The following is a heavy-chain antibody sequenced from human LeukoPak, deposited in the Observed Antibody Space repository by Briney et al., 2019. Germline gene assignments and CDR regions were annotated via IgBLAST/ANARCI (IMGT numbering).Heavy chain of an antibody. CDR3: ARSYYGSESGYYYGMDV. J-gene: IGHJ6*02. D-gene: IGHD3-10*01. Sequence: ASVKVSCKASGGTFSSYAISWVRQAPGQGLEWMGGIIPIFGTANYAQKFQGRVTITADESTSTAYMELSSLRSEDTAVYYYARSYYGSESGYYYGMDVWGQGTTVTVSS. V-gene: IGHV1-69*13. CDR2: IIPIFGTA. CDR1: GGTFSSYA.